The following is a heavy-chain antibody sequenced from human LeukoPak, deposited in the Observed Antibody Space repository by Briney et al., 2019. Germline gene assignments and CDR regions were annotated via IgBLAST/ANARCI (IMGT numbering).Heavy chain of an antibody. CDR2: IYNREST. D-gene: IGHD2-15*01. V-gene: IGHV4-59*01. Sequence: SETLSLTCTVSGYSMNTYYWNWIRQPPGKGLEWIGYIYNRESTNYNPSLKSRVTISIDTSKNQLSLKLINVTPADTAVYYGARRSWYFDYWGQGTLVTVSS. J-gene: IGHJ4*02. CDR1: GYSMNTYY. CDR3: ARRSWYFDY.